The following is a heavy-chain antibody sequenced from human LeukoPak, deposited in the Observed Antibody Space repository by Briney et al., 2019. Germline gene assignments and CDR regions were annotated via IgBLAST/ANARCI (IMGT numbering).Heavy chain of an antibody. Sequence: GGSLRLSCAASGFTFSSYGMHWVRQAPGKGLEWVAFIRYDGSNKYYADSVKGRFTISRDNSKNMLYLQMNSLRAEDTAVYYCARGYCSGGSCYSEIAFDIWGQGTMVTVSS. D-gene: IGHD2-15*01. CDR1: GFTFSSYG. V-gene: IGHV3-30*02. CDR3: ARGYCSGGSCYSEIAFDI. CDR2: IRYDGSNK. J-gene: IGHJ3*02.